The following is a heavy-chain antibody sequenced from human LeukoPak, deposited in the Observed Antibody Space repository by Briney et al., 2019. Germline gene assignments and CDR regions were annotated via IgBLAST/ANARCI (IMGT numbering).Heavy chain of an antibody. Sequence: SVKVSCKASGGTFSSYAISWVRQAPGQGLEWMGRIIPIFGTANYAQKFQGRVTITTDESTSTAYMELSSLRSEDTAVYYCARTPLTCSGGSCWFDPWGQGTLVTVSS. V-gene: IGHV1-69*05. CDR3: ARTPLTCSGGSCWFDP. CDR2: IIPIFGTA. CDR1: GGTFSSYA. D-gene: IGHD2-15*01. J-gene: IGHJ5*02.